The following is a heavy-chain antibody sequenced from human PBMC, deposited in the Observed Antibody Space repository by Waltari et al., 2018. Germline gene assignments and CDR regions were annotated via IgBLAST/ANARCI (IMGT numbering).Heavy chain of an antibody. J-gene: IGHJ4*02. D-gene: IGHD3-16*01. V-gene: IGHV7-4-1*02. CDR3: ARELLGGGAFDS. Sequence: QVQLVQSGSELKKPGASVKVSCKASGYTFTDHAINWVRQAPEQGLQFLGWINTNTQNPIYERGFAGRFVFSVDTSISTVYMEITSLKTEDTAVYYCARELLGGGAFDSWGQGTLVSVSS. CDR2: INTNTQNP. CDR1: GYTFTDHA.